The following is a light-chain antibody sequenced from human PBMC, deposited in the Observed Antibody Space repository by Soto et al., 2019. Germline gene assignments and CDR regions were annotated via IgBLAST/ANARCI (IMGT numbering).Light chain of an antibody. Sequence: EIVLTHSPGTLSLSPGERATLSCRASQSVSSNYLAWYQHKPGQAPRLLIYGASSRATGIPDRFSGSGSGTDFTLTISRLEPEDFAVYYCQQYGTSPLTFGGGTKVDIK. J-gene: IGKJ4*01. V-gene: IGKV3-20*01. CDR1: QSVSSNY. CDR3: QQYGTSPLT. CDR2: GAS.